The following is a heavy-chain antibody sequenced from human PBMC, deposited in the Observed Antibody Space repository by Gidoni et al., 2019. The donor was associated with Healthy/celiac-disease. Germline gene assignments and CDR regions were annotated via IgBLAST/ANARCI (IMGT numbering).Heavy chain of an antibody. D-gene: IGHD3-10*01. CDR2: ISYDGSNK. J-gene: IGHJ3*02. CDR1: GFTFSSYG. V-gene: IGHV3-30*18. Sequence: QVQLVESGGGVVQPGRSLRLSCAASGFTFSSYGMHWVRQAPGKGLEWVAVISYDGSNKYYADSVKGRFTISRDNSKNTLYLQMNSLRAEDTAVYYCAKNLHSAWFGELLPPHDAFDIWGQGTMVTVSS. CDR3: AKNLHSAWFGELLPPHDAFDI.